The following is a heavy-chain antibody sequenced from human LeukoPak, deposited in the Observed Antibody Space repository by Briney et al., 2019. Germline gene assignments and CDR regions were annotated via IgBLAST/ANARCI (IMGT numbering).Heavy chain of an antibody. CDR1: GFTFTTYG. CDR3: AKRGHYSINWYHYYDY. D-gene: IGHD6-13*01. CDR2: IASNGGSE. Sequence: PGGSLRPSCAASGFTFTTYGLHWVRQAPGKGLEWVAAIASNGGSEYYADSVKGRFTISRDNYKNTLLLQMNIMRPDETAVYYCAKRGHYSINWYHYYDYWGQGTLATVSS. J-gene: IGHJ4*02. V-gene: IGHV3-30*18.